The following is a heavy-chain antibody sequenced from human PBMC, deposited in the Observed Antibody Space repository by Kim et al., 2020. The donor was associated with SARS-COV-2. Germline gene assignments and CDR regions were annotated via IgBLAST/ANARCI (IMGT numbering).Heavy chain of an antibody. V-gene: IGHV3-15*01. CDR2: IKSKTDGGTT. CDR3: TTASTQIVVVTALLNFDY. D-gene: IGHD2-21*02. Sequence: GGSLRLSCAASGFTFSNAWMSWVRQAPGKGLEWVGRIKSKTDGGTTDYAAPVKGRFTISRDDSKNTLYLQMNSLKTEDTAVYYCTTASTQIVVVTALLNFDYWGQGTLVTVSS. J-gene: IGHJ4*02. CDR1: GFTFSNAW.